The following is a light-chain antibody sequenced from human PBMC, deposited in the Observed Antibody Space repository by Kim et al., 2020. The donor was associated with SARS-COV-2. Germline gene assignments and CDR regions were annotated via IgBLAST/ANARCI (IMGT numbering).Light chain of an antibody. Sequence: SSELTQDPAVYVELGQTDRITCQGDSLRSYYASWYQKKPGQAPVLVIYGKNNRPSGIPDRFSGSSSGNTASLTITGAQAEDEADYYCNSRDSSGNHVVFG. CDR3: NSRDSSGNHVV. V-gene: IGLV3-19*01. CDR1: SLRSYY. CDR2: GKN. J-gene: IGLJ2*01.